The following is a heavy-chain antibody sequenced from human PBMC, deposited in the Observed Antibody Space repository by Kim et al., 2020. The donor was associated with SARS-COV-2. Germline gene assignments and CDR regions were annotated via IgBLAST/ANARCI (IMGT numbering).Heavy chain of an antibody. D-gene: IGHD3-10*01. Sequence: GGSLRLSCAASGFTFSSYSMNWVRQAPGKRLEWVSSISSSSSYIYYADSVKGRFTISRDNAKNSLYLQMNSLRAEDTAVYYCARDIWLGESRYFDYWGQGTLVTVSS. CDR1: GFTFSSYS. CDR2: ISSSSSYI. J-gene: IGHJ4*02. CDR3: ARDIWLGESRYFDY. V-gene: IGHV3-21*01.